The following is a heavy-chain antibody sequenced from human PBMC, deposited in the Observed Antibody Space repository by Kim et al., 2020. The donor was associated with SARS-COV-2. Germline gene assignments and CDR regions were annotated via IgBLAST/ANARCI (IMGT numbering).Heavy chain of an antibody. CDR2: IHDSGNT. J-gene: IGHJ5*01. Sequence: SETLSLTCDVSGGSINFYYWSWIRQFPGKGLEWIGYIHDSGNTNYNPSLDGRVPISLDKSKRRFFLSLRSVTAADTAIDYFVRFPARFATCGHGTLVIVS. CDR1: GGSINFYY. CDR3: VRFPARFAT. D-gene: IGHD6-6*01. V-gene: IGHV4-59*08.